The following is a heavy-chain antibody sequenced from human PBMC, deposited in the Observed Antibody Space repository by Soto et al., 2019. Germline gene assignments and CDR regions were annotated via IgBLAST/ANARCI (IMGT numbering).Heavy chain of an antibody. J-gene: IGHJ4*02. CDR3: AKDQASGQGSFDS. Sequence: XGSLRLSCSASGFTFNIYGMHWVRQAPDKGLEWVALISYDGSNQYYADSVKGRSTISRDNSENTLFLQMNSLRADDTAVYYCAKDQASGQGSFDSWGQGNLVTVSS. CDR2: ISYDGSNQ. CDR1: GFTFNIYG. V-gene: IGHV3-30*18.